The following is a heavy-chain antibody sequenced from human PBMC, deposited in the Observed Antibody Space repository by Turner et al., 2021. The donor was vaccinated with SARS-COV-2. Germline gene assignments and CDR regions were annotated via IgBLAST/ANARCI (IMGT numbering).Heavy chain of an antibody. CDR3: AKGYSYAYYYGLDV. Sequence: QGPLVEAGGGVVQPGRARRLSCAASGFTFSSYAMHWVRQAPGKGLEWVAVISYDGSNKYYADSVKGRFTISRDNSKNTLYLQMNSLRAEDTAVYYCAKGYSYAYYYGLDVWGQGTTVTVSS. CDR1: GFTFSSYA. V-gene: IGHV3-30*18. CDR2: ISYDGSNK. J-gene: IGHJ6*02. D-gene: IGHD5-18*01.